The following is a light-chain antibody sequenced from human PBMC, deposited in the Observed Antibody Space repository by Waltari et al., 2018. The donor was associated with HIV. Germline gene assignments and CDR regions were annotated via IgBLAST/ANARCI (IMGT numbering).Light chain of an antibody. J-gene: IGLJ2*01. Sequence: SSELTQDPAVSVALGQTVRITCQGDSLRSYYASWYQQKPGQAPVLVIYGKNNRPSGFPDRFPGPSSGNTASLTITGAQAEEEADYDCNSRDSSGNHVVFGGGTKLTVL. V-gene: IGLV3-19*01. CDR3: NSRDSSGNHVV. CDR1: SLRSYY. CDR2: GKN.